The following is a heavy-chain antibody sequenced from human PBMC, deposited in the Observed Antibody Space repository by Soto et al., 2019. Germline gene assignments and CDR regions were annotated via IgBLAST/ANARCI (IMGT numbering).Heavy chain of an antibody. Sequence: SETLSLTCAVYGGSFSGYYWSWIRQPPGKGLEWIGEINHSGSTNYNPSLKSRVTISVDTSKNQFSLKLSSVTAADTAVYYCARAGCSGYYFWFDPWGQGTLVTVSS. CDR3: ARAGCSGYYFWFDP. CDR1: GGSFSGYY. CDR2: INHSGST. J-gene: IGHJ5*02. D-gene: IGHD3-22*01. V-gene: IGHV4-34*01.